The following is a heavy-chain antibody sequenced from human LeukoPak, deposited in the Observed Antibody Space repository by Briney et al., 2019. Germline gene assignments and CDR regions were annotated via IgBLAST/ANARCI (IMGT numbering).Heavy chain of an antibody. CDR2: IYYRGST. V-gene: IGHV4-30-4*08. J-gene: IGHJ3*02. D-gene: IGHD3-10*01. CDR3: ARARVRGDAFDI. Sequence: SETLSLTCTVSGGSISSGDYYWSWIRQPPGKGLEWIGYIYYRGSTYYNPSLKSRVTISVDTSKNQFSLKLSSVTAADTAVYYCARARVRGDAFDIWGQGTMVTVSS. CDR1: GGSISSGDYY.